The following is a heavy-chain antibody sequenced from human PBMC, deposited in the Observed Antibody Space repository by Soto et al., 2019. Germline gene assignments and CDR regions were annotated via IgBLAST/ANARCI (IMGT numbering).Heavy chain of an antibody. Sequence: SETLSLTCTVSGGSISSGGYYWSWIRQHPQKGLEWIGYIYYSGSTYYNPSLKSRVTISVDTSKNQFSLKLSSVTAADTAVYYCARATQYCSGGSCYSSYWYFDLWGRGTLVTVSS. J-gene: IGHJ2*01. V-gene: IGHV4-31*03. CDR2: IYYSGST. D-gene: IGHD2-15*01. CDR1: GGSISSGGYY. CDR3: ARATQYCSGGSCYSSYWYFDL.